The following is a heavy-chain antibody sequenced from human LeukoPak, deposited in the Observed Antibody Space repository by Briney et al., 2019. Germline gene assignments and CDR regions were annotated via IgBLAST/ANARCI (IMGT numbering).Heavy chain of an antibody. CDR1: GFTFSYYT. Sequence: QPGGSLRLSCAASGFTFSYYTMHWVRQAPGKGLEWVSGSGSGGSTYYADSVKGRFTISRDNSKNTLYLQMNSLRAEDTAVYYCAKDFWSGYYPNYWGQGTLVTVSS. CDR3: AKDFWSGYYPNY. V-gene: IGHV3-23*01. D-gene: IGHD3-3*01. CDR2: SGSGGST. J-gene: IGHJ4*02.